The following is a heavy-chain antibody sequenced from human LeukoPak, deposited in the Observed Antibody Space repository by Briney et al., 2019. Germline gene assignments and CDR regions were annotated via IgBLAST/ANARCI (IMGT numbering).Heavy chain of an antibody. V-gene: IGHV3-13*04. D-gene: IGHD2-2*01. CDR1: GFTSSAYD. CDR3: VRAAMPYIINGRRFDY. CDR2: SGTVGDT. J-gene: IGHJ4*02. Sequence: GGSLTLSCAASGFTSSAYDMHWVRQITGGGLEWVSTSGTVGDTFYSDSVKGRFTISRENAKNSVHLQMNSLRVEDSAIYFCVRAAMPYIINGRRFDYWGQGTLVTVSS.